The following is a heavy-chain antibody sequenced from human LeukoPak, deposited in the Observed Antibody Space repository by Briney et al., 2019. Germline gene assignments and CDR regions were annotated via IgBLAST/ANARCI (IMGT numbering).Heavy chain of an antibody. CDR1: GFTFSRHG. J-gene: IGHJ4*02. Sequence: GRSLRLSCAPSGFTFSRHGMHWVRQAPGKGLEWVAIISNDGSRKYYAHSVEGRFTISRDNSKNTLYLQMDSLRAEDTAVYYCARDRALNYFDYWGQGTLVTVSS. CDR2: ISNDGSRK. CDR3: ARDRALNYFDY. D-gene: IGHD3-9*01. V-gene: IGHV3-30*03.